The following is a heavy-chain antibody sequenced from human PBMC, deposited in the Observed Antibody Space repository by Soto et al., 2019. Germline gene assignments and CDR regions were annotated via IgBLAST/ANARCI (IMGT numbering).Heavy chain of an antibody. D-gene: IGHD6-13*01. CDR1: GGTFSSYA. CDR2: IIPIFGTA. Sequence: QVQLVQSGAEVKKPGSSVKVSCKASGGTFSSYAISWVRQAPGQGLEWMGGIIPIFGTANYAQKFQGRVTITADQSTSTAYMELSSLRSEDTAVYYCVRAGYSSSQYYYYYGMDVWGQGTTVTVSS. J-gene: IGHJ6*02. CDR3: VRAGYSSSQYYYYYGMDV. V-gene: IGHV1-69*01.